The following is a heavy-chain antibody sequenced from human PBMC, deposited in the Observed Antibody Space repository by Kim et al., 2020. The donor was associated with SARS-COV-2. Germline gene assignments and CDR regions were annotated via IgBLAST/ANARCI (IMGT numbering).Heavy chain of an antibody. J-gene: IGHJ3*01. CDR2: FSKTGRT. CDR3: ARDYGGGSAFDL. V-gene: IGHV4-59*01. Sequence: SETLSLTRTVSGASISNYYLSWLRQPPGKGLEWIGYFSKTGRTNYNPSLKSRVTISADTSKNQFALTLTSVTSADTAVYYCARDYGGGSAFDLWSQGTM. D-gene: IGHD4-17*01. CDR1: GASISNYY.